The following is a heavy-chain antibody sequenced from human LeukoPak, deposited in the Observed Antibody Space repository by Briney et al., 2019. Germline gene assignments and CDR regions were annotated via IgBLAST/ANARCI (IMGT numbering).Heavy chain of an antibody. V-gene: IGHV3-23*01. J-gene: IGHJ4*02. CDR2: ISGGGSST. CDR1: EFTFSTYV. Sequence: GGSLRLSCADSEFTFSTYVMSWVRQAPGKGLEWISTISGGGSSTYYADSVKGRFTISRDNSKNTLYLQMNSLRAGDTAVYYCAKRESSGKYFDYWGQGTLVTVSS. CDR3: AKRESSGKYFDY. D-gene: IGHD6-19*01.